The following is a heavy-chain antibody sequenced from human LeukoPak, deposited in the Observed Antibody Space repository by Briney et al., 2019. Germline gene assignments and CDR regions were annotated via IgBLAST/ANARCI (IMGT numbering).Heavy chain of an antibody. V-gene: IGHV3-33*06. CDR1: GFTFSSYG. Sequence: GGSLRLSCAASGFTFSSYGMHWVRQAPGKGLEWVAVIWYDGSNKYYVDSVKGRFTISRDNSKNTLYLQMNSLRAEDTAVYYCAKGHSSSWYYFGYWGQGTLVTVSS. CDR2: IWYDGSNK. J-gene: IGHJ4*02. CDR3: AKGHSSSWYYFGY. D-gene: IGHD6-13*01.